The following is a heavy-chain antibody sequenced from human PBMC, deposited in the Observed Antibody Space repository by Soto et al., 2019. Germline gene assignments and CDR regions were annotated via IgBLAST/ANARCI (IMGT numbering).Heavy chain of an antibody. D-gene: IGHD2-2*02. Sequence: PSETLYLTCTVSGGSISSYYWSWIRQPPGKGLEWIGYIYYSGSTNYNPSLKSRVTISVDTSKNQFSLKLSSVTAADTAVYYCAGRYRSFLYYRAQRSLVPVSA. CDR2: IYYSGST. CDR1: GGSISSYY. CDR3: AGRYRSFLYY. V-gene: IGHV4-59*08. J-gene: IGHJ4*01.